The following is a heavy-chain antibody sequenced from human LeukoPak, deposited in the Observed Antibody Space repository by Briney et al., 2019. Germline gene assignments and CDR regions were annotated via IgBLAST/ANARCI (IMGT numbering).Heavy chain of an antibody. CDR2: INHSGST. D-gene: IGHD1-26*01. Sequence: PSETLSLTCAVYGGSFSGYYWSWIRQPPGEGLEWIGEINHSGSTNYNPSLKSRVTISVDTSKNQFSLKLSSVTAADTAVYYCARLNRRELTDAFDIWGQGTMVTVSS. CDR3: ARLNRRELTDAFDI. V-gene: IGHV4-34*01. J-gene: IGHJ3*02. CDR1: GGSFSGYY.